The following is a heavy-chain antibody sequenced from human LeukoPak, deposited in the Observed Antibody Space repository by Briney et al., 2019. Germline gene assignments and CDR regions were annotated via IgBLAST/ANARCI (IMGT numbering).Heavy chain of an antibody. CDR3: ARAYCSSTSCYDANLDY. CDR1: GYTFTGYY. Sequence: GASVKVSCKASGYTFTGYYMHWVRQAPGQRLEWMGWINPNSGGTNYAQKFQGRVTMTRDTSISTAYMELSRLRSDDTAVYYCARAYCSSTSCYDANLDYWGQGTLVTVSS. D-gene: IGHD2-2*01. J-gene: IGHJ4*02. CDR2: INPNSGGT. V-gene: IGHV1-2*02.